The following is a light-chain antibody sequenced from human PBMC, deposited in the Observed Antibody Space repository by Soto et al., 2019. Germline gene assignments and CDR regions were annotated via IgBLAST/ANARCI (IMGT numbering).Light chain of an antibody. CDR3: AARDDSLSGFYV. V-gene: IGLV1-47*01. Sequence: QSVLTQPPSASGTPGQRVTISCSGSSSNIGSNYVYWYQQLPGTAPKLLIYRNNQRPSGGPDRFSGSKSGTSASLAISGLRSEDEADYYCAARDDSLSGFYVFGTGTKVTVL. CDR1: SSNIGSNY. J-gene: IGLJ1*01. CDR2: RNN.